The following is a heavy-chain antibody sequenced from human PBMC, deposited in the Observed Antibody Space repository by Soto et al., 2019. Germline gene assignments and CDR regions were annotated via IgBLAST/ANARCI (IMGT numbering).Heavy chain of an antibody. CDR1: GFSFDDYG. V-gene: IGHV3-9*01. J-gene: IGHJ4*02. CDR3: AKDNDLDRDGPFDY. D-gene: IGHD2-2*03. CDR2: IRWNSGDI. Sequence: EVQLVESGGGSVQPGRSLRLSCAAAGFSFDDYGMHWVRHGPGKGLEWVSGIRWNSGDIYYADSVKGRFTISRDNAKRSLYLQMNSLRTEDTALYYCAKDNDLDRDGPFDYWGQGILVTVSS.